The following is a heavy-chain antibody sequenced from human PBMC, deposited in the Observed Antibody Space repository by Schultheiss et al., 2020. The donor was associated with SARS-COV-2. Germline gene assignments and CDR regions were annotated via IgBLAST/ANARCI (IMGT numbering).Heavy chain of an antibody. V-gene: IGHV3-33*08. CDR3: ARAVTSPYNF. J-gene: IGHJ4*02. D-gene: IGHD2-2*01. CDR2: IWYDGTDE. CDR1: GFSFGESG. Sequence: GGSLRLSCAASGFSFGESGMHWFRQAPGKGLEWVAVIWYDGTDEKFADAVKGRFTISRDNAKNSLYLQMNALRAEDTAIYYCARAVTSPYNFWGQGTLVTVSS.